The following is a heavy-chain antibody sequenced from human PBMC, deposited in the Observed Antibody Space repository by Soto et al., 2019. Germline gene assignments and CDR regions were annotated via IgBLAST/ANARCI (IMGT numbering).Heavy chain of an antibody. D-gene: IGHD3-22*01. CDR2: IDYSGST. CDR3: ARSAKYYDSSGYSWPFDY. J-gene: IGHJ4*02. CDR1: GGSISSSSHY. Sequence: QLQLQESGPGLVKPSETLSLTCTVSGGSISSSSHYWGWIRQPPGKGLEWIGSIDYSGSTYYNPSLKSRVTMSVDTSKNQFSLKLSSVTAADTAVYYCARSAKYYDSSGYSWPFDYWGQGTLVTVSS. V-gene: IGHV4-39*01.